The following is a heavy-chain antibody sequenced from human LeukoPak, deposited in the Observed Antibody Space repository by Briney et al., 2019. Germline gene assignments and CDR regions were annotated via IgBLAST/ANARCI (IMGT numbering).Heavy chain of an antibody. V-gene: IGHV3-74*01. D-gene: IGHD4-17*01. Sequence: GGSLRLSCAASGFAFNSFWMHWVRQAPGKGLVWVSDMNEYSTTIRYADSVKGRFTISRDNSKNTLYLQMNSLRAEDTAVYYCAKVLYGTDAFDIWGQGTMVTVSS. CDR1: GFAFNSFW. J-gene: IGHJ3*02. CDR3: AKVLYGTDAFDI. CDR2: MNEYSTTI.